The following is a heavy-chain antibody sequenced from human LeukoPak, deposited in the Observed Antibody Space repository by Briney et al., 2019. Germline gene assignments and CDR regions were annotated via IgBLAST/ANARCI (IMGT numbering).Heavy chain of an antibody. Sequence: ASVRVSCKASADTFTGYYMHWVRQAPGQGLEWMGIINPSGGSINYAQKFQGRVTMTRDTSTSTVYMELSRLRSEDTAVYYCPRDGWFYYDSSDYSGFDYWGQGTLVTVSS. D-gene: IGHD3-22*01. J-gene: IGHJ4*02. CDR1: ADTFTGYY. CDR3: PRDGWFYYDSSDYSGFDY. CDR2: INPSGGSI. V-gene: IGHV1-46*01.